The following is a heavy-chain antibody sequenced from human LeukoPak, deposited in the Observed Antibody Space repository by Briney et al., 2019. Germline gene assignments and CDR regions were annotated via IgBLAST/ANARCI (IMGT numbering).Heavy chain of an antibody. Sequence: GGSLRLSCAASGFTLSDSYMSWIRRAPGKGLEWVAVSYRRDTTFYADAVKGRFIISTDSSRKTVYLQMNSLRVDDTAMYYCARIYGNSTIADAFDIWGQGTMVIVSS. D-gene: IGHD2-21*01. CDR1: GFTLSDSY. V-gene: IGHV3-53*01. CDR2: SYRRDTT. CDR3: ARIYGNSTIADAFDI. J-gene: IGHJ3*02.